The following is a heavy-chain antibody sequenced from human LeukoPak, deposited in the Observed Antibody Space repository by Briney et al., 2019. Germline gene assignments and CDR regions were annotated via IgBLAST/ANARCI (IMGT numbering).Heavy chain of an antibody. CDR1: GYTFTSYD. Sequence: ASVKVSCKASGYTFTSYDINWVRQATGQGLEWMGWMNPNSGNTGYAQKFQGRVTMTRNTSISTAYMELSSLRSDGTAVYYCATQGCSGGSCHDAFDIWGQGTMVTVSS. CDR3: ATQGCSGGSCHDAFDI. J-gene: IGHJ3*02. CDR2: MNPNSGNT. V-gene: IGHV1-8*01. D-gene: IGHD2-15*01.